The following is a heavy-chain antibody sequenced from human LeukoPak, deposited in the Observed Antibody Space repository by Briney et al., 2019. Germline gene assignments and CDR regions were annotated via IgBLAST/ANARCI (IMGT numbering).Heavy chain of an antibody. CDR1: GFSFSSYG. V-gene: IGHV3-7*01. CDR2: IKQDGSEK. D-gene: IGHD3-10*01. J-gene: IGHJ4*02. Sequence: GGSLRLSCAASGFSFSSYGMHWVRQAPGKGLEWVANIKQDGSEKYYVDSVKGRFTISRDNAKASLYLQMNSLRAEDTAVYYCARVRFVRGQAGFDYLGQGTLVTVS. CDR3: ARVRFVRGQAGFDY.